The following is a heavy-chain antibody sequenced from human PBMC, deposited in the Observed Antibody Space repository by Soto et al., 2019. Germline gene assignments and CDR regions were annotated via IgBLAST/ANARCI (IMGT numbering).Heavy chain of an antibody. V-gene: IGHV3-21*01. CDR3: AGTYDSLDY. CDR2: ITSSGGDI. Sequence: EVQLVESGGGLVQPGGSLRLSCEASGLTFSNYYMNWIRQAPGKGLEWVSSITSSGGDIYYADSVKGRFTISRDNAKNSLYLQMNSLRAEDTAVYYCAGTYDSLDYWGQGTLVTVSS. D-gene: IGHD3-22*01. J-gene: IGHJ4*02. CDR1: GLTFSNYY.